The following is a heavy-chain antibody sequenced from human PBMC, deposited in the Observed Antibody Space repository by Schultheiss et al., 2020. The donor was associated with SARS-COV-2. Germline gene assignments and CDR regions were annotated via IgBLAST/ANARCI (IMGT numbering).Heavy chain of an antibody. Sequence: GGSLRLSCTAFGFTFGDYAMSWFRQAPGKGLEWVGFIRSKAYGGTTEYAASVKGRFTISRDDSKSIAYLQMNSLKTEDTAVYYCTRDSRGGDLKSFDYWGQGTLVTVSS. V-gene: IGHV3-49*03. CDR1: GFTFGDYA. D-gene: IGHD2-21*01. J-gene: IGHJ4*02. CDR3: TRDSRGGDLKSFDY. CDR2: IRSKAYGGTT.